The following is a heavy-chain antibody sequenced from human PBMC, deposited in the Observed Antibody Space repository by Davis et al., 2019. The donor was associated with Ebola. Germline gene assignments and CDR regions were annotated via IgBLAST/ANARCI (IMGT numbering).Heavy chain of an antibody. V-gene: IGHV4-61*08. CDR1: SGSVNSNVYS. CDR2: IYNRGTT. D-gene: IGHD1-26*01. J-gene: IGHJ6*03. Sequence: MPSETLSLPCTVASGSVNSNVYSWNWIRQAPEKGLEGIGFIYNRGTTNYNPSLNSRVTISKDTSRNQFSLELRSVTAADTAVYYCAALFSGSYLAYVDVWGKGTTVTVS. CDR3: AALFSGSYLAYVDV.